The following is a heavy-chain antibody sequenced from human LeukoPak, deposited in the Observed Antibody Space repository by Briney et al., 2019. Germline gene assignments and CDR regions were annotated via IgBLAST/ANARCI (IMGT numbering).Heavy chain of an antibody. Sequence: GGSLRLSCAASGFTVSSSYMSWVRQAPGKGLEWVSVIYSGGGTYYADSVKGRFTISRDNSKNTLYLQMNSLRAEDTAMYYCARETYSGAWYLGYWGQGTLVTVSS. CDR3: ARETYSGAWYLGY. J-gene: IGHJ4*02. CDR1: GFTVSSSY. V-gene: IGHV3-53*01. CDR2: IYSGGGT. D-gene: IGHD6-19*01.